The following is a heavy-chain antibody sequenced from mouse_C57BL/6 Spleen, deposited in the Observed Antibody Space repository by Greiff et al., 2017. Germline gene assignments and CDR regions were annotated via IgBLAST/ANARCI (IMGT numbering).Heavy chain of an antibody. CDR3: AKGETGTGPLAY. J-gene: IGHJ3*01. CDR1: GFSLTSYG. V-gene: IGHV2-5*01. Sequence: VKLMESGPGLVQPSQSLSITCTVSGFSLTSYGVHWVRQSPGKGLEWLGVIWRGGSTDYNAAFMSRLSITKDNSKSQVFFKMNSLQADDTAIYYCAKGETGTGPLAYWGQGTLVTVSA. D-gene: IGHD4-1*01. CDR2: IWRGGST.